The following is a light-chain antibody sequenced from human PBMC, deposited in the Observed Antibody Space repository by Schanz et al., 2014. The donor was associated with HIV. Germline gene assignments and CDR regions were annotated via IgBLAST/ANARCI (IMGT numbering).Light chain of an antibody. J-gene: IGLJ2*01. CDR3: QSYDSSNRV. CDR1: RGSIGSKF. Sequence: NFMLTQPHSVSESPGKTVTISCTGSRGSIGSKFVQWYQQRPGSAPTTVIFEDDQRPSGVPDRFSGSIDSSSNSASLTISGLKTEDEADYYCQSYDSSNRVFGGGTKLTVL. CDR2: EDD. V-gene: IGLV6-57*02.